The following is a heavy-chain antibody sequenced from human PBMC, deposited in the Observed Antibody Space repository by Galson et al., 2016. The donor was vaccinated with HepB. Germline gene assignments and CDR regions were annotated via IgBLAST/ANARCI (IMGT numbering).Heavy chain of an antibody. CDR2: IRSRTDSGTT. CDR3: STDVDRWHDAFDI. Sequence: SLRLSCAASGLNFINAWMNWVRQAPGKGLEWVGRIRSRTDSGTTDYAAAMKGRFTISRDDSKNTLYLQMNSLKSEDTAVYYCSTDVDRWHDAFDIWGQGTLVTVSS. D-gene: IGHD5-24*01. CDR1: GLNFINAW. V-gene: IGHV3-15*01. J-gene: IGHJ3*02.